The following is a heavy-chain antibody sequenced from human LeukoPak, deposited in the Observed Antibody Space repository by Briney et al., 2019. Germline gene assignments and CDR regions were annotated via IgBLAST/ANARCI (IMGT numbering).Heavy chain of an antibody. D-gene: IGHD6-13*01. CDR2: INPNSDGT. Sequence: ASVKVSCKASGYTFTGYYMHWVRQAPGQGLEWMGWINPNSDGTNYAQKFQGRVTMTRDTSISTAYMELSRLRSDDTAVYYCARGPFAAAALVEDYWGQGTLVAVSS. CDR3: ARGPFAAAALVEDY. CDR1: GYTFTGYY. V-gene: IGHV1-2*02. J-gene: IGHJ4*02.